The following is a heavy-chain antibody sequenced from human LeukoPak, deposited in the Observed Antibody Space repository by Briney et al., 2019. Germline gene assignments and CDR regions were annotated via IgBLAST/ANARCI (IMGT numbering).Heavy chain of an antibody. J-gene: IGHJ4*02. Sequence: GGSLRLSCAASGFTFSSYSMNWVRQAPGKGLEWVSSISSSSSYIYYADSVKGRFTIPRDNAKNSLYLQMNSLRAEDTAVYYCARAGYSSSWYPYYFDYWGQGTLVTVSS. V-gene: IGHV3-21*01. D-gene: IGHD6-13*01. CDR2: ISSSSSYI. CDR1: GFTFSSYS. CDR3: ARAGYSSSWYPYYFDY.